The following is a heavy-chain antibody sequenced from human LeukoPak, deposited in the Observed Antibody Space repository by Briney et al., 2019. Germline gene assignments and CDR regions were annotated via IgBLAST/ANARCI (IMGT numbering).Heavy chain of an antibody. D-gene: IGHD3-22*01. CDR3: ARIAHDSDTWTHWDY. CDR1: GGSLSSYY. J-gene: IGHJ4*02. Sequence: PSETLSLTCTVSGGSLSSYYWSWIRQPAGKGLEWIGRIYSSENNNYNPSLKRRATLSIDASKNQFSLKLKSVTAADTAMYYCARIAHDSDTWTHWDYWGQGILVIVSS. CDR2: IYSSENN. V-gene: IGHV4-4*07.